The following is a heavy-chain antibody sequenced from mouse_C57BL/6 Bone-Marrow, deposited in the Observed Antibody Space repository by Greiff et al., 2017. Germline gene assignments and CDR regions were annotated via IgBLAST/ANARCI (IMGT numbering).Heavy chain of an antibody. CDR2: IYPSDSES. CDR3: ARRGTLITTVVATDYAMDY. V-gene: IGHV1-61*01. D-gene: IGHD1-1*01. J-gene: IGHJ4*01. CDR1: GYTFTSYW. Sequence: QVQLQQPGAELVRPGSSVKLSCKASGYTFTSYWMDWVKQRPGQGLEWIGNIYPSDSESHYNQKFKDKATLTVDKSSSTAYMQLSSLTSEDSAVYYCARRGTLITTVVATDYAMDYWGQGTSVTVSS.